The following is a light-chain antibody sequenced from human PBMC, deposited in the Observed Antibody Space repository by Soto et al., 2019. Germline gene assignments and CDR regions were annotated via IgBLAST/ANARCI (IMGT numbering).Light chain of an antibody. CDR1: SNDIGGYNL. J-gene: IGLJ2*01. V-gene: IGLV2-14*02. CDR2: EVT. Sequence: QSALTQPASVSGSPGQSITISCTGTSNDIGGYNLVSWYQQHPGKAPKLIIFEVTYRFSGVSGRFSASKSANTASLTISGLQPEDEAVYYCTSYSSIPPHVLFGGGTKVTVL. CDR3: TSYSSIPPHVL.